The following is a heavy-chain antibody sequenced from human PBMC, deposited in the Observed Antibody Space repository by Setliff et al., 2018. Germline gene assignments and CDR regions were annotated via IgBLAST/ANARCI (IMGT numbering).Heavy chain of an antibody. CDR1: GYSFTSNW. J-gene: IGHJ4*02. Sequence: PGGSLKISCKGSGYSFTSNWIAWVRQMPGKGLECMGIIYPGNSNTRYSPPFQGQVTISADKAINTAYLQWNSLQASDTAMYYCARQGCSSTSCHSIDYWGQGTLVTVSS. D-gene: IGHD2-2*01. V-gene: IGHV5-51*01. CDR3: ARQGCSSTSCHSIDY. CDR2: IYPGNSNT.